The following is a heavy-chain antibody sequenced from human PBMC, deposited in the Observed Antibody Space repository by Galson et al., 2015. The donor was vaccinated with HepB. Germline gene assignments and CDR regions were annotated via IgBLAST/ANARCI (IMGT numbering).Heavy chain of an antibody. CDR2: IWYDGSNK. CDR1: GFTFSSYG. J-gene: IGHJ6*02. D-gene: IGHD3-22*01. V-gene: IGHV3-33*01. CDR3: ARDYHYDSLFPPGYYGMDV. Sequence: SLRLSCAASGFTFSSYGMHWVRQAPGKGLEWVAVIWYDGSNKYYADSVKGRFTISRDNSKNTLYLQMNSLRAEDTAVYYCARDYHYDSLFPPGYYGMDVWGQGTTVTVSS.